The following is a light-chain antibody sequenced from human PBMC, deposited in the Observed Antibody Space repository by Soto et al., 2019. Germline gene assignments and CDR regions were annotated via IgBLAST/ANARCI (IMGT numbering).Light chain of an antibody. Sequence: EIVVTQSPSTLSVSPWERSTLSGRASQSVSSNLAWYQQKPGQAPRLLIYGASTRATGIPARFSGSGSGTEFTLTISSLQSEDFAVYYCQQYNNWPRTFGQGTKVDIK. J-gene: IGKJ1*01. CDR3: QQYNNWPRT. V-gene: IGKV3-15*01. CDR1: QSVSSN. CDR2: GAS.